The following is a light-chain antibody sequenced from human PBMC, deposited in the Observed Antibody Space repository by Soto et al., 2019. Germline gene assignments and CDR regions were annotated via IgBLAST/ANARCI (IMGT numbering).Light chain of an antibody. J-gene: IGLJ2*01. CDR3: SSYTSSSTIGV. Sequence: QSALTQPAAVSGSPGQSITISCTGTNSDIGGYNYVSLYQQHPGKAPTLLIYDVSNRPSGVSYRFSGSKSGNTASLTISGLQAEDEADYYCSSYTSSSTIGVFGVGTKVTVL. CDR2: DVS. V-gene: IGLV2-14*03. CDR1: NSDIGGYNY.